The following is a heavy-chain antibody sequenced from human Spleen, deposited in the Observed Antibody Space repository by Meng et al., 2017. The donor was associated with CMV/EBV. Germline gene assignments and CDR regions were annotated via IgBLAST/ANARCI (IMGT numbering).Heavy chain of an antibody. Sequence: GSLRLSCAVSGGSISSSNWWNWVRQPPGKGLEWIGEINHSGSTNYNTSLKSRVTISVDTSKSQFPLKLSSVTAADTAVYYCARAGSDCSSTSCSSYYYYGMDVWGQGTTVTVSS. CDR3: ARAGSDCSSTSCSSYYYYGMDV. V-gene: IGHV4-4*02. CDR2: INHSGST. CDR1: GGSISSSNW. J-gene: IGHJ6*02. D-gene: IGHD2-2*01.